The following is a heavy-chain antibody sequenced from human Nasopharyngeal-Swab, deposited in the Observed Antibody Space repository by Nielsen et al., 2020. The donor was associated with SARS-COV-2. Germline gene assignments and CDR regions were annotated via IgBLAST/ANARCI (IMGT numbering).Heavy chain of an antibody. V-gene: IGHV3-11*01. CDR1: GFTFSDSY. CDR2: ISESGTTI. Sequence: GGSLRLSCATSGFTFSDSYMSWIRQAPGKGPEWVSYISESGTTINYADSVKGRFTISRDNAKNSVYLQMNSLRAEDTAVYYCARDRQPQRYRGMDVWGQGTTVTVSS. D-gene: IGHD1-14*01. CDR3: ARDRQPQRYRGMDV. J-gene: IGHJ6*02.